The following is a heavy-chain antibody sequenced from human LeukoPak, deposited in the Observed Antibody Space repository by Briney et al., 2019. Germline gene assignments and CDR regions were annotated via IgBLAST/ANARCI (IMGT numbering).Heavy chain of an antibody. CDR2: INHSGST. V-gene: IGHV4-34*01. CDR1: GGSFSGYY. CDR3: ARGGLALNTPFDY. D-gene: IGHD2-15*01. Sequence: TSETLSLTCAVYGGSFSGYYWSWIRQPPGKGLEWIGEINHSGSTNYNPSLKSRVTISVDTSKNQFSLKLSSVTAADTAVYYCARGGLALNTPFDYWGQGTLVTVSS. J-gene: IGHJ4*02.